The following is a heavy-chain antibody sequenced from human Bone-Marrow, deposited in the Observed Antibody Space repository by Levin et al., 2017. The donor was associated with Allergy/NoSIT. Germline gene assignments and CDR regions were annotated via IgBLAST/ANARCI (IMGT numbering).Heavy chain of an antibody. CDR2: IFRGGST. CDR1: GFTVSSNC. J-gene: IGHJ4*02. V-gene: IGHV3-53*01. Sequence: GESLKISCAASGFTVSSNCMSWVRQAPGKGLEWVSVIFRGGSTYYADSVKGRFTISRDDSKNTLYLQMNSLRAEDTAVYYCARYYIAAATAYYFDYWGQGTLVTVSS. D-gene: IGHD6-13*01. CDR3: ARYYIAAATAYYFDY.